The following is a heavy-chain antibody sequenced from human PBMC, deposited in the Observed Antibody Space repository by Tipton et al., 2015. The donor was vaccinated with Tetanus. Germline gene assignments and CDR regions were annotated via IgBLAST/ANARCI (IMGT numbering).Heavy chain of an antibody. CDR3: ARANFDFSKKGPFDS. V-gene: IGHV4-34*01. J-gene: IGHJ4*02. D-gene: IGHD3-3*01. CDR1: GGSFSAYY. Sequence: LRLSCAVYGGSFSAYYWSWIRQSPGKGLEWIGEINHSGSTTYSPSFKSRVTISVDTPKNQFSLKLASVTAADTAVYFCARANFDFSKKGPFDSWGQGILVIVSA. CDR2: INHSGST.